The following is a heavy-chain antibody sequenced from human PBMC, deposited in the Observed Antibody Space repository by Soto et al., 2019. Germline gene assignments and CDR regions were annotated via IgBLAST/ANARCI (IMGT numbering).Heavy chain of an antibody. CDR3: ARQGGGMGYSGYDSDAFDI. V-gene: IGHV1-69*02. J-gene: IGHJ3*02. D-gene: IGHD5-12*01. CDR1: GGTFSSYT. Sequence: ASVKVSCKASGGTFSSYTISWVRQAPGQGLEWMGRIIPILGIANYAQKFQGRVTITADKSTSTAYMELSSLRSEDTAVYYCARQGGGMGYSGYDSDAFDIWGQGTMVTVSS. CDR2: IIPILGIA.